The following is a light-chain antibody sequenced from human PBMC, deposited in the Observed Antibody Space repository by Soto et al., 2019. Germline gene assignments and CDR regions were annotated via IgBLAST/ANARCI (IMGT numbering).Light chain of an antibody. CDR2: SNT. Sequence: QSVLTQPPSASGTPGQTIAISCSGGSSNIGSHTVNWYQQLPGTAPRLLIYSNTQRPSGVPDRFSGSKSGTSASLAISGLQAEDEGDYYCAAWDDSLNVVVFGGGTQLTVL. CDR3: AAWDDSLNVVV. CDR1: SSNIGSHT. V-gene: IGLV1-44*01. J-gene: IGLJ2*01.